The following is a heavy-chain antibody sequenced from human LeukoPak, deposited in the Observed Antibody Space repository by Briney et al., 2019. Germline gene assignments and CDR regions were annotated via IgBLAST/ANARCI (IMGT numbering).Heavy chain of an antibody. J-gene: IGHJ4*02. CDR3: ARVGIQLWLLDY. CDR2: ISAHNGNT. V-gene: IGHV1-18*01. CDR1: GYTCLSYG. D-gene: IGHD5-18*01. Sequence: ASVKVSCKASGYTCLSYGISWVRQAPGQGLEWMGWISAHNGNTDYAQKLQGRVTMTTDTSTSTAYMELRSLRSDDTAVYYCARVGIQLWLLDYWGRGTLVTVSS.